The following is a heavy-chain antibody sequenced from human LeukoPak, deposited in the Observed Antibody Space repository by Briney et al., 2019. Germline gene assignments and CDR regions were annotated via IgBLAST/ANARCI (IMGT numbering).Heavy chain of an antibody. Sequence: DSVKVSCKASGYTFSGTGWYLYWLRQAPGQGLECMGWIYPYTGATHYAQKFQGRVAMTRDTSISTAYMELSRLRPDDTAVYYRARDGPAQMVDFDYWGQGTLVTVSS. D-gene: IGHD3-10*01. CDR2: IYPYTGAT. CDR3: ARDGPAQMVDFDY. CDR1: GYTFSGTGWY. J-gene: IGHJ4*02. V-gene: IGHV1-2*02.